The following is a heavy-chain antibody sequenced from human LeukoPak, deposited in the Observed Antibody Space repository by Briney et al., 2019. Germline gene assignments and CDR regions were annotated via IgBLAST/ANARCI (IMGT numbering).Heavy chain of an antibody. CDR1: GFTFSSYS. Sequence: GGSLRLSCAASGFTFSSYSMNWVRQAPGKGLEWVSSISSSSSYIYYADSMKGRFTISRDNAKNSLYLQMDSLRAEDTAVYYCARGSSGSYYTLFDYWGQGTLVTVSS. D-gene: IGHD1-26*01. J-gene: IGHJ4*02. V-gene: IGHV3-21*01. CDR2: ISSSSSYI. CDR3: ARGSSGSYYTLFDY.